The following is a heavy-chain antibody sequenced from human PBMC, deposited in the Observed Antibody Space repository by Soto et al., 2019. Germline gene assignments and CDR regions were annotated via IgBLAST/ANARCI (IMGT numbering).Heavy chain of an antibody. J-gene: IGHJ4*02. CDR2: VSRSGDNT. V-gene: IGHV3-23*01. CDR3: ARGRAADGPDY. Sequence: PGGSLRLSCAASGFTFSSFAMSWVRQAPGEGLEWVSAVSRSGDNTYYADSVKGRFTISRDVSKNTVYLQMNSLRAEDTAVYYCARGRAADGPDYWGQGTLVIVS. D-gene: IGHD6-13*01. CDR1: GFTFSSFA.